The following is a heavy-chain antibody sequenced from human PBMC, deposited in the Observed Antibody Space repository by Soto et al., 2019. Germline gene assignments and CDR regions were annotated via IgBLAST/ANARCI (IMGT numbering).Heavy chain of an antibody. Sequence: SETLSLTSAVYGGSFSGYYWSWIRQPPGKGLEWIGEINHSGSTNYNPSLKIRVTISVDTSKNQFSLKLSSVTAADTAVYYCARVSGAYYDFWSGYPAGNWFGPWGQGTQVTAP. J-gene: IGHJ5*02. CDR2: INHSGST. V-gene: IGHV4-34*01. D-gene: IGHD3-3*01. CDR1: GGSFSGYY. CDR3: ARVSGAYYDFWSGYPAGNWFGP.